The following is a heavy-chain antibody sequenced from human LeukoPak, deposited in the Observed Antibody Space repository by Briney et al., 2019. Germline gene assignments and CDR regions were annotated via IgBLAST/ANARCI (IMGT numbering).Heavy chain of an antibody. CDR1: GFSFRNYA. Sequence: GGSLRLSCVASGFSFRNYAIHWVRQAPGKGLEYVSVINTDGRITYYADSVKGRFTISRDNSKNTVHLQMGSLRGEDMAVYYCTRDGGSFCDFGYWGQGALVTVSS. D-gene: IGHD1-26*01. J-gene: IGHJ4*02. V-gene: IGHV3-64*02. CDR3: TRDGGSFCDFGY. CDR2: INTDGRIT.